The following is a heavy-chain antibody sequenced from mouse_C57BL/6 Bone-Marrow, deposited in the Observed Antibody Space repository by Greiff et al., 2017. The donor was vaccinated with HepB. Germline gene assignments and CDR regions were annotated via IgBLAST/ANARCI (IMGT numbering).Heavy chain of an antibody. V-gene: IGHV5-4*03. Sequence: EVKLQESGGGLVKPGGSLKLSCAASGFTFSSYAMSWVRQTPEKRLEWVATISDGGSYTYYPDNVKGRFTISRDNAKNNLYLQMSHLKSEDTAMYYCARWIYWYFDVWGTGTTVTVSS. CDR3: ARWIYWYFDV. CDR2: ISDGGSYT. CDR1: GFTFSSYA. J-gene: IGHJ1*03.